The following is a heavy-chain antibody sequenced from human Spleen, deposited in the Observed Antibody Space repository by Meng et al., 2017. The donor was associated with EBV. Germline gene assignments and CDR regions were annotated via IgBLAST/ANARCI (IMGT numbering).Heavy chain of an antibody. V-gene: IGHV1-8*01. CDR1: GYTFTNYD. D-gene: IGHD4-23*01. Sequence: QVQLVQSGAKVKKPGASVKVSCKASGYTFTNYDINWVRQATGQGLEWMGWMNPNSGNTGSAQKFQGRVTITRNTSISTAYMELSSLKSEDTAVYYCSTYGGTDFDYWGLGTLVTVSS. CDR2: MNPNSGNT. J-gene: IGHJ4*02. CDR3: STYGGTDFDY.